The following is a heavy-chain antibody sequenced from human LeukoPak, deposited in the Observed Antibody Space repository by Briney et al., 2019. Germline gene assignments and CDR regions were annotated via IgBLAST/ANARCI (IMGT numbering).Heavy chain of an antibody. Sequence: GGSLRLSCAASGFTFSSHWMHWVRQAPGKGLVWVSRINSDGSSISYADSVKGRFTISRDNAKNTLYLQMNSLRAEDTAVYYCAKVDYGSGSYFDYWGQGTLVTVSS. CDR2: INSDGSSI. CDR3: AKVDYGSGSYFDY. J-gene: IGHJ4*02. V-gene: IGHV3-74*01. CDR1: GFTFSSHW. D-gene: IGHD3-10*01.